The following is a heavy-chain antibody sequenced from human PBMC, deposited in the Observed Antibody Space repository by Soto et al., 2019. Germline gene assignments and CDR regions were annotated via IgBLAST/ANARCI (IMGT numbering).Heavy chain of an antibody. CDR2: IIPIFGTA. CDR1: EGTFSSYA. J-gene: IGHJ4*02. Sequence: QVQLVQSGAEVKKPGSSVKVSCKASEGTFSSYAISWVRQAPGQGLEWMGGIIPIFGTATYVQKFQGRVTLIADESTSTAYMELSSLRSEDTAVYYCARGASLKDFDYWGQGTLVTVSS. V-gene: IGHV1-69*12. CDR3: ARGASLKDFDY.